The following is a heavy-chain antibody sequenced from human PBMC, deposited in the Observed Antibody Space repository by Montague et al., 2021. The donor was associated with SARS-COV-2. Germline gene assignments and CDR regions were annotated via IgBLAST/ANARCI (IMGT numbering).Heavy chain of an antibody. V-gene: IGHV4-59*01. J-gene: IGHJ6*02. CDR2: ST. D-gene: IGHD3-22*01. CDR3: ARVRTYYYYSSGYYYVIYYYYGMDV. Sequence: STNYNPSLKSRVTISVDTSKNQFSLKLSSVTAADTAVYYCARVRTYYYYSSGYYYVIYYYYGMDVWGQGTTVTVSS.